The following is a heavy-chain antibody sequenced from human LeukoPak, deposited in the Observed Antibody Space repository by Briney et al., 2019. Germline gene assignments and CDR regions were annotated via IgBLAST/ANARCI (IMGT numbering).Heavy chain of an antibody. CDR1: GFTFSSYA. J-gene: IGHJ5*02. V-gene: IGHV3-30-3*01. D-gene: IGHD5-12*01. Sequence: GGSLRLSCAASGFTFSSYAMHWVRQAPGNGLEWVAVISYDGSNKYYADSVKGRFTISRDNSKNTLYLQMNSLRAEDTAVYYCARALVSGPNGRWFDPWGQGTLVTVSS. CDR2: ISYDGSNK. CDR3: ARALVSGPNGRWFDP.